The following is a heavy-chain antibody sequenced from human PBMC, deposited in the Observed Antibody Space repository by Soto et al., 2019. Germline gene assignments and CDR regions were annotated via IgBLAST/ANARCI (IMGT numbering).Heavy chain of an antibody. D-gene: IGHD5-12*01. Sequence: QVQLVQSGAEVKKPGSSVKVSCKASGGTFSSYAISWVRQAPGQGLEWMGGIIPIFGTANYAQKFQGRVTITADESTSTAYMELSSLRSEDTAVYYCAREGERGDGYNHLGWFDPWGQGTLVTVSS. V-gene: IGHV1-69*12. J-gene: IGHJ5*02. CDR2: IIPIFGTA. CDR3: AREGERGDGYNHLGWFDP. CDR1: GGTFSSYA.